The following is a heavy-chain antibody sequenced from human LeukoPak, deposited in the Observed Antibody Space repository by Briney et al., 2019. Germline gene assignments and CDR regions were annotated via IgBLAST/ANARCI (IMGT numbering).Heavy chain of an antibody. CDR2: MWYDGTNK. J-gene: IGHJ4*02. V-gene: IGHV3-30*02. CDR1: GFTFSSYG. CDR3: AKDSREWEPQSYFDY. D-gene: IGHD1-26*01. Sequence: PGGSLRLSCAASGFTFSSYGMHWVRQAPGKGLEWVAVMWYDGTNKNYAESVKGRFTISRDNAMNTLYLQMNSLRAEDTAVYYCAKDSREWEPQSYFDYWGQGTLVTVSS.